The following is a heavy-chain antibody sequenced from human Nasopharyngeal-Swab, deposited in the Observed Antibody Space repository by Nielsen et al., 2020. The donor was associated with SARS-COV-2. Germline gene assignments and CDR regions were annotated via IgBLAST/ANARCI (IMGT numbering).Heavy chain of an antibody. J-gene: IGHJ4*02. CDR1: GGSISSSSYY. D-gene: IGHD4-11*01. CDR3: ARPGYSNYCFDY. CDR2: IYYSGST. V-gene: IGHV4-39*01. Sequence: SETLSLTCTVSGGSISSSSYYWGWIRQPPGKGLEWIGSIYYSGSTYYNPSLKSRVTISVDTSKNQFSLKLSSVTAADTAVYYCARPGYSNYCFDYWGQGTLVTVSS.